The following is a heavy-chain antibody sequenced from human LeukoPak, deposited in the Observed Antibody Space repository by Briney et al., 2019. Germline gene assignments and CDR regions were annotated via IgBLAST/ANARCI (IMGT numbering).Heavy chain of an antibody. D-gene: IGHD3-22*01. Sequence: SETLSLTCTVSGGSISSYYWSWIRQPPGKGLEWIGYIYYSGSTNYNPSLKSRVTISVDTSKNQFSLKLSSVTAADTAVYYCARQNDSSGWPPAYYFDYWGQGTLVTVSS. CDR1: GGSISSYY. V-gene: IGHV4-59*01. CDR2: IYYSGST. J-gene: IGHJ4*02. CDR3: ARQNDSSGWPPAYYFDY.